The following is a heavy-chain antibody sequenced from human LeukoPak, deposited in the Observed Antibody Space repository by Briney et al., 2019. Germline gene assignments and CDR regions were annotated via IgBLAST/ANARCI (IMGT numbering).Heavy chain of an antibody. CDR3: AKDGRFGVFDH. Sequence: GGSLRLSCVTSGFNFSSFVMNWVRQAPGKGLEWISGISGSAGITYYADSVKGRFTISRDNSKNTFSLHMSSLRAEDTALYYCAKDGRFGVFDHWGQGTLAAVSS. CDR1: GFNFSSFV. D-gene: IGHD2-15*01. CDR2: ISGSAGIT. V-gene: IGHV3-23*01. J-gene: IGHJ4*02.